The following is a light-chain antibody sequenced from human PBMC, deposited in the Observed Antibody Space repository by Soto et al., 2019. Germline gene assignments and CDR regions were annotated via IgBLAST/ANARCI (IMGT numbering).Light chain of an antibody. J-gene: IGKJ1*01. CDR2: HAS. V-gene: IGKV1-5*02. CDR1: QEISSW. CDR3: QQYNSYS. Sequence: DIQVTQAPSTLSASAGDRDTIIFRANQEISSWLAWYQQKPGTAPKLLIYHASTLESGVPSRFSGSGSGTEFTLTISSLQPDDFATYYCQQYNSYSFGQGTKVDIK.